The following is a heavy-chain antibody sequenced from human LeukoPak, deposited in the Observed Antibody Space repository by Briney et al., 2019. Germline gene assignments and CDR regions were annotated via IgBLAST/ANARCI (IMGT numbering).Heavy chain of an antibody. CDR2: INWSGGST. CDR3: ARAPITSPFYFDY. J-gene: IGHJ4*02. V-gene: IGHV3-20*04. CDR1: GFAFDEHG. Sequence: GGSLRLSCTASGFAFDEHGMSSVRQVPGKGLEWVPGINWSGGSTGYADPLRGRFTISRDNAKNSLYPQMDSLRAEDTALYYCARAPITSPFYFDYWGQGTLVTVSS. D-gene: IGHD2-2*01.